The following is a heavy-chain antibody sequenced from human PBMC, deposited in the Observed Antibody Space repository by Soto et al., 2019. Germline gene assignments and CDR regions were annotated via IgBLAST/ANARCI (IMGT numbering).Heavy chain of an antibody. J-gene: IGHJ6*02. D-gene: IGHD4-4*01. CDR1: GGSISSYY. CDR3: AREAGSNYYYFYALDV. CDR2: ISYSGST. V-gene: IGHV4-59*01. Sequence: PXXTLSLPFTVSGGSISSYYWRWIPQPPGKGLEWIGYISYSGSTNYNPSLKSRVTISVDTSTNQFSLKLSSVTASDTAVYYCAREAGSNYYYFYALDVWGQGTTVTVSS.